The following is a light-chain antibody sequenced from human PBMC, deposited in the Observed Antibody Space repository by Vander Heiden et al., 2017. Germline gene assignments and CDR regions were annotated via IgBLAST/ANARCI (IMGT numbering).Light chain of an antibody. CDR2: LYSDGSQ. J-gene: IGLJ2*01. Sequence: QLELTQSPSTSASLGHSVTLTCTLSSGHTTYVIAWHQHQPDKAPRHLMTLYSDGSQTKGDGIPDRFPGPSSAADRYLPIPNLQSEDEADYYCPTWGSRIQVFGGGTKLTVL. V-gene: IGLV4-69*01. CDR1: SGHTTYV. CDR3: PTWGSRIQV.